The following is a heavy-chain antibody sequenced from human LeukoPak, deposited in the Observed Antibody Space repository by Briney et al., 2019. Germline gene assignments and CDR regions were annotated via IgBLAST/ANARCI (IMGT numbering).Heavy chain of an antibody. CDR3: AKGRCSGVGCDSFHS. D-gene: IGHD2-15*01. J-gene: IGHJ4*02. CDR1: GFTVSSIY. V-gene: IGHV3-23*01. Sequence: GGSLRLSCAVSGFTVSSIYMSWVRQAPGKGLEWVSAISGSGGSTYYADSVKGRSAISRDDSKNTLYLQMNNLKVEDTAVYYCAKGRCSGVGCDSFHSWGQGALVTVSS. CDR2: ISGSGGST.